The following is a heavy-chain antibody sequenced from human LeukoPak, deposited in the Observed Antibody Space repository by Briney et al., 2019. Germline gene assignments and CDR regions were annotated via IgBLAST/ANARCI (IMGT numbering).Heavy chain of an antibody. V-gene: IGHV1-18*01. CDR1: GYTFTRYG. CDR2: ISPYVGNT. Sequence: GASVKVSCKASGYTFTRYGISWVRQAPGQGLEYIGWISPYVGNTNYAEKLQGRVSMTTDTSTSTAYMELRSLRSDDTAVYYCARTKDFNLWGRGTLVTVSS. J-gene: IGHJ2*01. D-gene: IGHD2-8*01. CDR3: ARTKDFNL.